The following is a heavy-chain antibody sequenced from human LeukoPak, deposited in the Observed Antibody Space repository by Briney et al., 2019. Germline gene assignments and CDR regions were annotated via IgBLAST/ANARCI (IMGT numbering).Heavy chain of an antibody. V-gene: IGHV1-2*02. CDR2: INPNRGEI. Sequence: ASVKVSCRASGYTFTAYYMHWVRQAPGQGLEWMGWINPNRGEIKYAQQLQGRVTMTRDTPISSAYMGLSSLTSDDTAVYFCTRGSKMANGETMPFEYWGQRNLVTVSS. J-gene: IGHJ4*02. CDR1: GYTFTAYY. CDR3: TRGSKMANGETMPFEY. D-gene: IGHD2-2*01.